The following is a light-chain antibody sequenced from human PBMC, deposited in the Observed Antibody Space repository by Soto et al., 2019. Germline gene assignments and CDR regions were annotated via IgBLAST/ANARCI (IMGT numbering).Light chain of an antibody. V-gene: IGKV1-39*01. J-gene: IGKJ5*01. CDR1: QSISRY. CDR3: QQSYGTPIT. Sequence: DIQMTQSPASLSASVGDRVTITCRASQSISRYLNWSQQKTGKAPNLLIYVASSLQSEVQSRCSGSGSGTDFTLTITSMQPEDFATYYCQQSYGTPITFGQGTRLEMK. CDR2: VAS.